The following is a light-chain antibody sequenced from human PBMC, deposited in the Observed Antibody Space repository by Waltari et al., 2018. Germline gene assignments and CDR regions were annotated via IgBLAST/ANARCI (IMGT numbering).Light chain of an antibody. CDR2: GVT. CDR3: CSYAGSMV. V-gene: IGLV2-23*02. CDR1: STDIGTYNV. J-gene: IGLJ2*01. Sequence: QSALTQPASVSGSPGQSITISCTGSSTDIGTYNVVSWYQHHPGNAPKLIIYGVTNRPSGVSNRFSGSKSGNTASPTISGLQTEDEADYYCCSYAGSMVFGGGTKLTVL.